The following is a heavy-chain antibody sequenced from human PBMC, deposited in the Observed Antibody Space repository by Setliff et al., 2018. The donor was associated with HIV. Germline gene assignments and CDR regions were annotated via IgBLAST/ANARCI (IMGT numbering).Heavy chain of an antibody. CDR3: ATFSPRDAFDI. CDR2: IYTSGST. Sequence: SETLSLTCTVSGGSISSGGYYWSWIRQPAGKGLEWIGHIYTSGSTKYNPSLKGRVTISVDTSKNQFSLNLSSMTAADTAFYYCATFSPRDAFDIWGQGTMVTVSS. CDR1: GGSISSGGYY. D-gene: IGHD3-16*01. J-gene: IGHJ3*02. V-gene: IGHV4-61*09.